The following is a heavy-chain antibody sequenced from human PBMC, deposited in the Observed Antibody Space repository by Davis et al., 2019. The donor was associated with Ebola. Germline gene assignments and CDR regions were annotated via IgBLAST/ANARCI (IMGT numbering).Heavy chain of an antibody. CDR1: VITFSSYA. CDR3: ARSGLSFGVVKYHYGMDV. J-gene: IGHJ6*04. Sequence: GESLKISCADSVITFSSYAMTWLRQAPGKGLEWVSAISGSGGNTYYADSVKGRFTISRDNSKKTMYLQMNSLRGEDTAVYYCARSGLSFGVVKYHYGMDVWGKGTTVTVSS. CDR2: ISGSGGNT. D-gene: IGHD3-3*01. V-gene: IGHV3-23*01.